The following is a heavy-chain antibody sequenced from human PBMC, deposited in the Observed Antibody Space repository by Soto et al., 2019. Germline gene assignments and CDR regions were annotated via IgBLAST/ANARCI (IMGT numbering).Heavy chain of an antibody. D-gene: IGHD2-2*01. Sequence: ASVKVSCKVSGYTLTELSMHWVRQAPGKGLEWMGWINAGDGNTKYSQKFQGRVTITRDTSASTAYMELSSLRSEDTAVYYCARDPCSSTSCYARDYYFDYWGQGTLVTVSS. CDR3: ARDPCSSTSCYARDYYFDY. CDR2: INAGDGNT. J-gene: IGHJ4*02. V-gene: IGHV1-3*01. CDR1: GYTLTELS.